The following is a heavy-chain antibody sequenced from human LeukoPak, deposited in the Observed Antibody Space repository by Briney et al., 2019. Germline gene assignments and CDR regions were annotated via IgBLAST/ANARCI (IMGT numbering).Heavy chain of an antibody. J-gene: IGHJ3*02. CDR1: GFTFSSYA. CDR3: ARKGGIYCNDGCFHDAFDI. V-gene: IGHV3-23*01. D-gene: IGHD2/OR15-2a*01. Sequence: PGGSLRLSCAASGFTFSSYAMSWVRQAPGKGLEWVSAISGSGGSTYYADSVKGRFTISRDNSKNTLYLQMNSLRAEDTAVYYCARKGGIYCNDGCFHDAFDIWGQGTTVTVSS. CDR2: ISGSGGST.